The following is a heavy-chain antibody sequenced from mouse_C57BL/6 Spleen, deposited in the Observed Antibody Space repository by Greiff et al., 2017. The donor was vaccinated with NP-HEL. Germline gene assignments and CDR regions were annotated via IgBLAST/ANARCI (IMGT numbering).Heavy chain of an antibody. CDR3: ARDRGDYYGSSVFAY. CDR2: ISDGGSYT. D-gene: IGHD1-1*01. Sequence: EVKLVESGGGLVKPGGSLKLSCAASGFTFSSYAMSWVRQTPEKRLEWVATISDGGSYTYYPDNVKGRFPISRDNAKNNLYLQRSHLKSEDTAMYYCARDRGDYYGSSVFAYWGQGTLVTVSA. V-gene: IGHV5-4*01. J-gene: IGHJ3*01. CDR1: GFTFSSYA.